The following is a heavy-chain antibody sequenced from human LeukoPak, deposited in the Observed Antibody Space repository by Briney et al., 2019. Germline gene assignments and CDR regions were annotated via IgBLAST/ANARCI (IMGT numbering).Heavy chain of an antibody. CDR3: ARRARVVVTAVYYYYYMDV. D-gene: IGHD2-21*02. Sequence: GGSLRLSCAASGFTFSSYEMNWVRQAPGKGLEWVSYISSSGSTIYYADSVKGRFTISRDNAKNSLYLQMNSLRAEDTAVYYCARRARVVVTAVYYYYYMDVWGKGTTVTISS. J-gene: IGHJ6*03. V-gene: IGHV3-48*03. CDR1: GFTFSSYE. CDR2: ISSSGSTI.